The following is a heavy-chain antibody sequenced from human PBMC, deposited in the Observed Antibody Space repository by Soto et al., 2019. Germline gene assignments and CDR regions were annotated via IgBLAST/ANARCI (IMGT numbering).Heavy chain of an antibody. Sequence: VGSLRLSCAASGFTFSTYAMSWVRQAPGKGLVWVSAISGSGGSTFYADSVKGRFTISRDNYMNTLYLQMNSLRTEDTAVYYCAHPRGFGVFDAYDIWGPGTMVTVSS. CDR3: AHPRGFGVFDAYDI. CDR2: ISGSGGST. J-gene: IGHJ3*02. D-gene: IGHD3-10*01. CDR1: GFTFSTYA. V-gene: IGHV3-23*01.